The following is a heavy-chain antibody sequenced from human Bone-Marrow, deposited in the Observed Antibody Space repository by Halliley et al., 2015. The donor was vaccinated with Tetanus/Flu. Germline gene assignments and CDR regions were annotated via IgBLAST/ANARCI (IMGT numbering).Heavy chain of an antibody. CDR3: ASASWGDYYFDY. J-gene: IGHJ4*02. Sequence: GLEWIGYIYTSGYTDYNLSLKSRLTMSVDTSKNQFSLKLSSVTAADTAVYYCASASWGDYYFDYWGQGTLVTVSS. D-gene: IGHD3-16*01. V-gene: IGHV4-31*02. CDR2: IYTSGYT.